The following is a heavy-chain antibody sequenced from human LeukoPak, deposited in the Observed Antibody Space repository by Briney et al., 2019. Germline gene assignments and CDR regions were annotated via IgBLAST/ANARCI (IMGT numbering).Heavy chain of an antibody. D-gene: IGHD2-2*01. V-gene: IGHV3-33*08. Sequence: GGSLRLSCAASGFTFSSYGMHWVRQAPGKGLEWVAVIWYDGSNKYYADSVKGRFTISRDNSKNTLYLQMNSLRAEDTAVYYCARDRARYCSSTSCHPPDYWGQGTLVTVSS. J-gene: IGHJ4*02. CDR2: IWYDGSNK. CDR3: ARDRARYCSSTSCHPPDY. CDR1: GFTFSSYG.